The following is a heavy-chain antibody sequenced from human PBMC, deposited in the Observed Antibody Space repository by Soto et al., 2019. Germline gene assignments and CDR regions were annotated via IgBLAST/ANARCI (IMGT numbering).Heavy chain of an antibody. V-gene: IGHV3-33*01. Sequence: GGSLRLSCAASGFTFSSYGMHWVRQAPGKGLEWVAVIWYDGSNKYYADSVKGRFTISRDNSKNTLYLQMNSLRAEDTAVYYCARDPSTYYDYVWGTDSAFDIWGQGTMVTVSS. J-gene: IGHJ3*02. CDR1: GFTFSSYG. D-gene: IGHD3-16*01. CDR3: ARDPSTYYDYVWGTDSAFDI. CDR2: IWYDGSNK.